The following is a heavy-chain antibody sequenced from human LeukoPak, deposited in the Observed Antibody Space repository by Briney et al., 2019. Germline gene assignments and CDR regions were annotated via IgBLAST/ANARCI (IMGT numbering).Heavy chain of an antibody. CDR3: ARVAEAAAFDS. V-gene: IGHV3-7*01. CDR2: IKQDGSEK. D-gene: IGHD6-13*01. J-gene: IGHJ4*02. Sequence: GGSLRLSCAASGFTFSTYWMTWVRQAPGKGLEWVANIKQDGSEKYFVDSVKGRFTISRDNAKNSLYLQMNSLKPEDTAVYYCARVAEAAAFDSWGQGTLVTVSS. CDR1: GFTFSTYW.